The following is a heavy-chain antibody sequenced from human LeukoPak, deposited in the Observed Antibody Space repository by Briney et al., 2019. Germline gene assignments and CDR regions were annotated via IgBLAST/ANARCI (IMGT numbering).Heavy chain of an antibody. CDR1: GGSISSGGYS. J-gene: IGHJ4*02. CDR3: ARVGDYALKD. CDR2: FYNSGST. D-gene: IGHD3-16*01. Sequence: PSETLSLTCAVSGGSISSGGYSWNWIRQPAGKGLEFIGLFYNSGSTNCNPSLKSRVTMSVDTSKNQFSLKLSSVTAADTAVYYCARVGDYALKDWGQGTLVTVSS. V-gene: IGHV4-61*02.